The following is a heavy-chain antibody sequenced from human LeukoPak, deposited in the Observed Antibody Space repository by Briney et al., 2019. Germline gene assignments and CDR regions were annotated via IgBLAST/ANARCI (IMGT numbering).Heavy chain of an antibody. CDR2: IYYSGST. D-gene: IGHD5-18*01. J-gene: IGHJ4*02. CDR3: ARVNSGYSYGYPIDY. V-gene: IGHV4-59*01. CDR1: GGSISSYY. Sequence: SETLSLTCTVSGGSISSYYWSWIRQPPGEGLEWIGYIYYSGSTNYNPSLKSRVTISVDTSKNQFSLKLSSVTAADTAVYYCARVNSGYSYGYPIDYWGQGTLVTVSS.